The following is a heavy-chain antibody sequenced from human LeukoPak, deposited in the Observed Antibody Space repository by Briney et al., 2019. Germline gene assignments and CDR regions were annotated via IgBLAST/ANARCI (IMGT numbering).Heavy chain of an antibody. CDR2: IHYSGST. Sequence: PSETLSLTCTVSGGSISSGGYYWSWIRQPPGKGLECIGVIHYSGSTNYNPSVKSRVTISVDTPKNQFSLKLNSVTAADTAVYFCARVSLSGYCSGASCYFDYWGHGTLVTVSS. V-gene: IGHV4-61*08. D-gene: IGHD2-15*01. CDR3: ARVSLSGYCSGASCYFDY. CDR1: GGSISSGGYY. J-gene: IGHJ4*01.